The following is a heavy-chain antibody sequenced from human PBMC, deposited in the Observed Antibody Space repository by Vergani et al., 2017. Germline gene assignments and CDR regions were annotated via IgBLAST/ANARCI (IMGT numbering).Heavy chain of an antibody. V-gene: IGHV4-61*02. CDR3: ARDSAVGGTFDS. D-gene: IGHD1-26*01. CDR1: GGSISSSSYY. J-gene: IGHJ4*02. Sequence: QLQLHKSGPGLVKPSETLSLTCTLSGGSISSSSYYLSWVRQPAGKGLEWIGRIYYSGRTDYNPSLESRVTISVDTSKNTFSLKQNSVTAADTAIYYCARDSAVGGTFDSWGQGTLVSVSS. CDR2: IYYSGRT.